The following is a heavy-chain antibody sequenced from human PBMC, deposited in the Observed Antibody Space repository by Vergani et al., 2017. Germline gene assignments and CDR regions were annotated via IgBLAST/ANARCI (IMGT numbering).Heavy chain of an antibody. CDR2: IGGSGDST. J-gene: IGHJ4*02. V-gene: IGHV3-23*01. Sequence: EVQLLESGGGLGQPGGSLRLSCAASGFIFTNYAMSWVRQAPGKGLEWVSTIGGSGDSTFYADSVKGRFAISRDNSKNTVYLQMNSLRAEDTAVYYCAKDNVPGYYDSSGYCDYWGQGTLVTVSS. D-gene: IGHD3-22*01. CDR1: GFIFTNYA. CDR3: AKDNVPGYYDSSGYCDY.